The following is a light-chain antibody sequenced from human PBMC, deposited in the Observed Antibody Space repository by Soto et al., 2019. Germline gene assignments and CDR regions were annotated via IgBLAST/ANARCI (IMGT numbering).Light chain of an antibody. CDR1: SGHISYA. V-gene: IGLV4-69*01. CDR2: LNSDGSH. J-gene: IGLJ3*02. Sequence: QPVLTQSPSASASLGASVKLTCTLSSGHISYAIAWHQQQPEKGPRYLMKLNSDGSHSKGDGIPDRFSGSSSGAERYLTISRLQSEDEADYYCQTWGTGIRVFGGGTKVTVL. CDR3: QTWGTGIRV.